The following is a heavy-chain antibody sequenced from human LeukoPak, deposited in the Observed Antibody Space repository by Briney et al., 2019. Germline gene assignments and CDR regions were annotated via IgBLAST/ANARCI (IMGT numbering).Heavy chain of an antibody. CDR2: IYYTGCT. Sequence: KPSETLSLTCTVSGGSINNYYWTWIRQPPGKGLECIGYIYYTGCTYYNPSLKSRVTISVDTSRNQFSLKLNSVTAADTAVYYCARDSSTVTTRHFDYWGQGTLVTVSS. CDR1: GGSINNYY. D-gene: IGHD4-17*01. J-gene: IGHJ4*02. V-gene: IGHV4-59*01. CDR3: ARDSSTVTTRHFDY.